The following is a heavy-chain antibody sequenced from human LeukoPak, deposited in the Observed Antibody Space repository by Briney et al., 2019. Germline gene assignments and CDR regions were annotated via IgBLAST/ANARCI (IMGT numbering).Heavy chain of an antibody. CDR3: ASSLYLYYYYGMDV. CDR1: GFTFSDYY. Sequence: GGSLGLSCAASGFTFSDYYMSWIRQAPGKGLEWVSYISSSGSTIYYADSVKGRFTISRDNAKNSLYLQMNSLRAEDTAMYYCASSLYLYYYYGMDVWGQGTTVTVSS. V-gene: IGHV3-11*01. D-gene: IGHD5/OR15-5a*01. CDR2: ISSSGSTI. J-gene: IGHJ6*02.